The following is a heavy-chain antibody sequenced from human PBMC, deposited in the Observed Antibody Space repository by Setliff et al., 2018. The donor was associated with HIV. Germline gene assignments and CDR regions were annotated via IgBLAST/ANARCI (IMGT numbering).Heavy chain of an antibody. CDR2: FYSSRSN. V-gene: IGHV4-61*02. CDR3: ARGVAVTAIHAYYYGLDV. D-gene: IGHD2-21*02. CDR1: GGSINSGSHY. Sequence: PSETLSLTCTVSGGSINSGSHYWSWIRQPAGKGLEWIGRFYSSRSNSYNPSLKSRVTISVDTSKNQSSLRLSSVTAADTAVYYCARGVAVTAIHAYYYGLDVWGQGTTVTVSS. J-gene: IGHJ6*02.